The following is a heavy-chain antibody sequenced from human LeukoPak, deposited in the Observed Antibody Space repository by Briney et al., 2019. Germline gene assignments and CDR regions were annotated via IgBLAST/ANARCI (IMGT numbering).Heavy chain of an antibody. CDR1: GGSISSGNYY. CDR3: ASYGSGSYRFDP. D-gene: IGHD3-10*01. CDR2: IHHSGST. V-gene: IGHV4-31*03. J-gene: IGHJ5*02. Sequence: SETLSLTCTVSGGSISSGNYYWSWIRQHPGKGLEWIGYIHHSGSTYYNPSLKSRVIISVDTSKNQFSLRLNSVTAADTAVYYCASYGSGSYRFDPWGQGTLVTVSS.